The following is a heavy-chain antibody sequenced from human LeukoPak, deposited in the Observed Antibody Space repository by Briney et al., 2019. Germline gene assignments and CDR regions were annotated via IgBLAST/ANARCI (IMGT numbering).Heavy chain of an antibody. CDR1: GYPFTDYY. V-gene: IGHV1-2*02. D-gene: IGHD5-18*01. CDR3: ASGYRFRN. Sequence: ASVTVSCKASGYPFTDYYMHWVRQAPGQGVEWMGWINPNRGGTDYAQKFQGRVTMTRDTSISTAYMELSRLRYDDTAVYYCASGYRFRNWGQGTLVTVSS. J-gene: IGHJ4*02. CDR2: INPNRGGT.